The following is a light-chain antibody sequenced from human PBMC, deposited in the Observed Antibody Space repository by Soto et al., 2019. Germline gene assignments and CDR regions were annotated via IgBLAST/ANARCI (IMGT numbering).Light chain of an antibody. CDR1: SSDVGGYNY. V-gene: IGLV2-14*01. J-gene: IGLJ1*01. Sequence: QSALTQHASVSGSHGQSSTISCTGTSSDVGGYNYVSWYQQHPGKAPQLMIYDVSNRPSGVSNRFSGSKSGNTASLTISGLQADDEAYYYCSAYTSSSTLLYVFGNGTKLTVL. CDR2: DVS. CDR3: SAYTSSSTLLYV.